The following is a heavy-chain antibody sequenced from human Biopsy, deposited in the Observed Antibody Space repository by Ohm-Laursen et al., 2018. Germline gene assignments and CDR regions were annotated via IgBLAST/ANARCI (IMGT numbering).Heavy chain of an antibody. V-gene: IGHV4-39*01. D-gene: IGHD2/OR15-2a*01. J-gene: IGHJ5*02. CDR1: GGSISSYY. CDR2: ISYTGST. CDR3: ARHPIGFWFDP. Sequence: TLSLTCTVSGGSISSYYWGWIRQPPGKGLEWIGSISYTGSTHDNPSLTSRVTISVDTSKSQFPRKVSSVTAADTALYFCARHPIGFWFDPWGHGTLVTVSS.